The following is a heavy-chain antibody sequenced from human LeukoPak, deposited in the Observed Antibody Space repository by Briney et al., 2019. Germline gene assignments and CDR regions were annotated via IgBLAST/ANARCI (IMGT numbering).Heavy chain of an antibody. CDR3: ARSRTTMIRGSPNWSFDY. V-gene: IGHV4-39*01. CDR1: GDSISRSSFY. D-gene: IGHD3-10*01. J-gene: IGHJ4*02. Sequence: PSETLSLTCTVSGDSISRSSFYWGWIRQPPGKGLEWIGSIYYSGSTYYNPSLKSRVIISVDTSKNQFSLKLSSVTAADTAVYYCARSRTTMIRGSPNWSFDYWGQGILVTVSS. CDR2: IYYSGST.